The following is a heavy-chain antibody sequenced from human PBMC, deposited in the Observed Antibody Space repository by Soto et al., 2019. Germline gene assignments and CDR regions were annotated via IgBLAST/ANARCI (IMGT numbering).Heavy chain of an antibody. CDR3: ASLGYSYGFR. CDR1: GGTFSSYA. Sequence: GASVKVSCKASGGTFSSYAISWVRQAPGQGLEWMGGIIPIFGTANYAQKFQGRVTITADESTSTAYMELSSLRSEDTAVYYCASLGYSYGFRWGQGXLVTVSS. CDR2: IIPIFGTA. V-gene: IGHV1-69*13. J-gene: IGHJ4*02. D-gene: IGHD5-18*01.